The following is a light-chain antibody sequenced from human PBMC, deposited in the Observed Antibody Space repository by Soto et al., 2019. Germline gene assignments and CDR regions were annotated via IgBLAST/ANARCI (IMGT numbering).Light chain of an antibody. CDR3: SSYAGTFTYVV. V-gene: IGLV2-11*01. Sequence: QSALTQPRSVSRSPGQSVTISCTGTSSDIGGYNYVSWYQQHPGKAPKLMIYDVTKRPSGVPDRFSGSKSGNTASLTISGLQAEDEADYYCSSYAGTFTYVVFGGGTKLTVL. CDR1: SSDIGGYNY. CDR2: DVT. J-gene: IGLJ2*01.